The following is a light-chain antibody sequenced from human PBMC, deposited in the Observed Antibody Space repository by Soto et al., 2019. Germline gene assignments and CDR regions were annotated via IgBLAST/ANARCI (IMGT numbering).Light chain of an antibody. V-gene: IGKV1-5*01. CDR3: QQYSSYWT. CDR1: QSMSRW. Sequence: DIPMTQSPSTLSASVGDRVTITCRASQSMSRWLAWYQQKPGKAPNLLIYDASTLERGVPSRFSGSGSGTEFTLTINSLQPDDFATYYCQQYSSYWTFGQGTKLEIK. CDR2: DAS. J-gene: IGKJ2*01.